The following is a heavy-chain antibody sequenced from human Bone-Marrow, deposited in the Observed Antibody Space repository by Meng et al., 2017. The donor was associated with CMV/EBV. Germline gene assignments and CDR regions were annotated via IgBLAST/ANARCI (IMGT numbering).Heavy chain of an antibody. CDR2: ISAYNGNT. CDR3: ARDRISELVDFDAFDI. V-gene: IGHV1-18*01. D-gene: IGHD1-26*01. J-gene: IGHJ3*02. Sequence: ASVKVSCKASGYTFTSYGISWVRQAPGQGLEWMGWISAYNGNTNYAQKLQGRVTMTTDTSTSTAYMELRSLRSDDTAVYYCARDRISELVDFDAFDIWGQGTMVTGSS. CDR1: GYTFTSYG.